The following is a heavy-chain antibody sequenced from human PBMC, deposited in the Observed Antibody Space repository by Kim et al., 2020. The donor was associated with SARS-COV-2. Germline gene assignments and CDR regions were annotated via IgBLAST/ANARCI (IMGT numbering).Heavy chain of an antibody. CDR3: ARGYSSSWLPFDY. J-gene: IGHJ4*02. Sequence: YSQKFQGRVTITRDTSASTAYMELSSLRSEDTAVYYCARGYSSSWLPFDYWGQGTLVTVSS. D-gene: IGHD6-13*01. V-gene: IGHV1-3*01.